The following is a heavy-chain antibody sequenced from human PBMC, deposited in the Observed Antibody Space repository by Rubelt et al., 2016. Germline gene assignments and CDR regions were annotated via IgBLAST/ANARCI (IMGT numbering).Heavy chain of an antibody. CDR3: ASQRGDSRGRH. V-gene: IGHV4-34*01. CDR2: TNHSGST. CDR1: GVPFGDYY. Sequence: QVQLQQWGAGLLKPSETLSLPCAVYGVPFGDYYWAWIRLPPGKGLEWIGETNHSGSTSYKSSPRRRVTMSVDTCKNQPPRKLCDVTATDRAVYYCASQRGDSRGRHWGQGTLVTVSS. J-gene: IGHJ4*02. D-gene: IGHD6-19*01.